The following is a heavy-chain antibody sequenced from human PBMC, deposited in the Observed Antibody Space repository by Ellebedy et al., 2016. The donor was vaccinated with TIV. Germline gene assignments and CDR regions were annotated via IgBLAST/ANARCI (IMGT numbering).Heavy chain of an antibody. Sequence: GESLKISCAASGFTFSSYSMNWVRQAPGKGLEWVSYISSSSSTIYYADSVKGRFTISRDNAKNSLYLQMNSLRAEDTAVYYCARGGYGDYAGPPRWIYYYYGMDVWGQGTTVTVSS. CDR3: ARGGYGDYAGPPRWIYYYYGMDV. J-gene: IGHJ6*02. D-gene: IGHD4-17*01. CDR1: GFTFSSYS. CDR2: ISSSSSTI. V-gene: IGHV3-48*01.